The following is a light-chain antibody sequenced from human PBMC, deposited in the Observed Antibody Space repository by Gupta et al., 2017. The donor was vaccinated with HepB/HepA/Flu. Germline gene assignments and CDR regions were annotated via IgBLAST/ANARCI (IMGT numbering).Light chain of an antibody. J-gene: IGLJ3*02. CDR3: SSYTSRSTWV. CDR1: SSDVGGYNF. CDR2: DVS. V-gene: IGLV2-14*03. Sequence: QSALTQPASVSGSPGPSIATSCTGTSSDVGGYNFVSWYQQHPGKAPKLIIYDVSHRPPGFANRFSGSKSGNTASLTISGLQAEDEADYYCSSYTSRSTWVFGGGTKLTVL.